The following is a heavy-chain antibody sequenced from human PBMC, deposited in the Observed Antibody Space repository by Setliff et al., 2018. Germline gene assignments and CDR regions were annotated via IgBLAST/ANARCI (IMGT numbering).Heavy chain of an antibody. D-gene: IGHD3-22*01. CDR1: GFTFTDYG. V-gene: IGHV1-18*01. CDR3: ARINFYVSSGYYYAPEL. J-gene: IGHJ4*02. CDR2: INNYNFNT. Sequence: ASVKVSCKSSGFTFTDYGITWVRQVPGQGLEWMGWINNYNFNTQYAQKFQGRVTVTTDTSTTTAYMELRSLRADDTSVYYCARINFYVSSGYYYAPELWGQGTTVTVSS.